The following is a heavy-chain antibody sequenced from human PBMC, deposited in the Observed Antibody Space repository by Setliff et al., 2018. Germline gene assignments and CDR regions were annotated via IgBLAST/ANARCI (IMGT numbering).Heavy chain of an antibody. V-gene: IGHV4-4*02. J-gene: IGHJ6*03. CDR3: VRNDYSDGRYSMDV. Sequence: PSETLSLTCAVSGDSISSGNWWSWVRQPPEKGLEWIGEINHSGNTNYNPSLKSRVTISVDKSTNQFSLKLNSVTAADTAVYYWVRNDYSDGRYSMDVWGKGTTVTGSS. CDR1: GDSISSGNW. CDR2: INHSGNT. D-gene: IGHD6-19*01.